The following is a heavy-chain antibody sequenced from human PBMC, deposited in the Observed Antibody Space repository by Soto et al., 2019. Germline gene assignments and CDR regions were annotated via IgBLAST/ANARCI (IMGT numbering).Heavy chain of an antibody. D-gene: IGHD2-15*01. CDR3: VRGGGGGLFDP. CDR1: GFTFGDSY. J-gene: IGHJ5*02. Sequence: GGSLRLSCAGSGFTFGDSYMGWIRQAPGKGLEWFSYISPGSRYPAYADSVKGRFTISRDNAKRSLYLQMMSLTAEDTAIYYCVRGGGGGLFDPWGQGTMVTVSS. CDR2: ISPGSRYP. V-gene: IGHV3-11*06.